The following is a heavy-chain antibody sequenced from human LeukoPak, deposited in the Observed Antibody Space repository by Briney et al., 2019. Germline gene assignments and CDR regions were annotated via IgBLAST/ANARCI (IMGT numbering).Heavy chain of an antibody. Sequence: AASVKVSCKASGYTFTSYAMHWVRQAPGQRLEWMGWINAGNGNTKYSQKFQGRVTITADESTSTAYMELSSLRSEDTAVYYCARGDRPLYSNYDYYYYGMDVWGQGTTVTVSS. CDR3: ARGDRPLYSNYDYYYYGMDV. D-gene: IGHD4-11*01. CDR1: GYTFTSYA. V-gene: IGHV1-3*01. CDR2: INAGNGNT. J-gene: IGHJ6*02.